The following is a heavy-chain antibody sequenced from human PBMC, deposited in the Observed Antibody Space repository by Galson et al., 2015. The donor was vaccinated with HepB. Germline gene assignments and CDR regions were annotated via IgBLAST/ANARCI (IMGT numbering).Heavy chain of an antibody. CDR2: ISSNGGST. V-gene: IGHV3-64D*06. J-gene: IGHJ4*02. CDR1: GFTFSSYA. Sequence: SLRLSCAASGFTFSSYAMHWVRQAPGKGLEYVSAISSNGGSTYYADSVKGRFTISRDNSKNTLCLQMSSLRAEDTAVYYCVKRPGSYDFDYWGQGTLVTVSS. D-gene: IGHD1-26*01. CDR3: VKRPGSYDFDY.